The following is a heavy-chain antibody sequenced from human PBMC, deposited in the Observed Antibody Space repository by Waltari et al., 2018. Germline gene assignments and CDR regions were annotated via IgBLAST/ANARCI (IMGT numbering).Heavy chain of an antibody. CDR1: GGSFSGYY. Sequence: QVQLQQWGAGLLKPSETLSLTCAVYGGSFSGYYWSWIRQPHGKGLAAVGEMNRSGSTNYNRSLKSRATISVDTSKNQFSMNMSTVNAADTAVYDDARAQKKRRLLAGYYYYMDVWGKGTTVTVSS. D-gene: IGHD2-15*01. CDR3: ARAQKKRRLLAGYYYYMDV. V-gene: IGHV4-34*01. CDR2: MNRSGST. J-gene: IGHJ6*03.